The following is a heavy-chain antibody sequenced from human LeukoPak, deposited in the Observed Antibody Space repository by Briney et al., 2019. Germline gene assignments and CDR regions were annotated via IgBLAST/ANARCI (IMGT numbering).Heavy chain of an antibody. CDR3: VRGNYGNRGYSNAFDI. D-gene: IGHD3-22*01. J-gene: IGHJ3*02. V-gene: IGHV4-59*01. Sequence: SETLSLTCTVSGASISSSYWSWVRQPPGKRLEWIGFIYYNGNTNSNPSLKSRVTISVDTSKNQFSLKLTSVTAADTAVYYCVRGNYGNRGYSNAFDIWGQGAMVTVSS. CDR1: GASISSSY. CDR2: IYYNGNT.